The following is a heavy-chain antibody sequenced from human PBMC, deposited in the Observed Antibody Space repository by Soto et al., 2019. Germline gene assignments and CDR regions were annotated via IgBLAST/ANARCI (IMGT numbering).Heavy chain of an antibody. CDR1: GGSISSGGYY. Sequence: SETLSLTCTVSGGSISSGGYYWSWIRQHPGKGLEWIGYIYYSGSTYYNPSLKSRVTMSVDTSKNQFSLKLSSVTAADTAVYYCARVERRITIFGVVIWFDPWGQGTLVTVSS. CDR2: IYYSGST. CDR3: ARVERRITIFGVVIWFDP. D-gene: IGHD3-3*01. V-gene: IGHV4-31*03. J-gene: IGHJ5*02.